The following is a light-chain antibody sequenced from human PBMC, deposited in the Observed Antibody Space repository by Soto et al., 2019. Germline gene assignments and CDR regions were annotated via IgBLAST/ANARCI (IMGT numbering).Light chain of an antibody. CDR1: QSIGGF. V-gene: IGKV3-11*01. CDR3: QRRINWSPTWP. J-gene: IGKJ1*01. Sequence: VLSHSTHTVSSSPRESATLFGRAIQSIGGFLAWYQQRPGQAPRLLIYEASNRPTGIPARFSGSGSGTDFTLTTSSLESEDYAVYYWQRRINWSPTWPFADGPKVDI. CDR2: EAS.